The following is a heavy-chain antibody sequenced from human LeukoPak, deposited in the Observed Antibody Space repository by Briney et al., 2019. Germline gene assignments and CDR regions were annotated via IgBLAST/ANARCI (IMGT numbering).Heavy chain of an antibody. J-gene: IGHJ5*02. V-gene: IGHV4-39*07. CDR1: GGSISSSSYY. D-gene: IGHD4-11*01. Sequence: PSETLSLTCTVSGGSISSSSYYWGWIRQPPGKGLAWIGYISYTGSTSYNSSLKSRVTISLDTSQNQFSLKLTSVTPADTAVYYCAGVTYDYSGAENPNWFDPWGQGTLVTVSS. CDR2: ISYTGST. CDR3: AGVTYDYSGAENPNWFDP.